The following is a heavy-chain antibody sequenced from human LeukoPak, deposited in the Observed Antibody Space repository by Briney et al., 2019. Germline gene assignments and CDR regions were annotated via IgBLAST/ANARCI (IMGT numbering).Heavy chain of an antibody. D-gene: IGHD1-26*01. V-gene: IGHV4-31*03. J-gene: IGHJ4*02. Sequence: SQTLSLTCTVSGGSISSGGHYWSWIRQHPGKGLEWIGYIYYSGSTYYNPSLKSRVTISVDTSKNQFSLKLSSVTAADTAVYYCASRSFRGSHGRWGQGTLVTVSS. CDR3: ASRSFRGSHGR. CDR1: GGSISSGGHY. CDR2: IYYSGST.